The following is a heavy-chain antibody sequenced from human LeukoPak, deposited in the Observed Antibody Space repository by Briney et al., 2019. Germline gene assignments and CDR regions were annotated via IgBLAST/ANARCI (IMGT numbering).Heavy chain of an antibody. J-gene: IGHJ4*02. CDR1: GFTFSSYG. D-gene: IGHD1-26*01. CDR3: AREQGATDY. CDR2: IWYDGSNK. Sequence: GKSLRLSCAASGFTFSSYGMHWVRQAPGKGLEWVAIIWYDGSNKYYVDSVKGRFTISRDNSKNTLYLQMNSLRAEDMAVYYCAREQGATDYWGQGTLVTVSS. V-gene: IGHV3-33*01.